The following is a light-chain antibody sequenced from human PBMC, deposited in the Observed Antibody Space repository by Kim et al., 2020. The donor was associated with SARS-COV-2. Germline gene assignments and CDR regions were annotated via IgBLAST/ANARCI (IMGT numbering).Light chain of an antibody. J-gene: IGKJ1*01. CDR2: WAS. Sequence: DIVMTQSPDSLLVSLGERATINCKSSRSLFYSSNNMNYLSWYQQKPGQPPKLLFYWASTRESGVPDRFSGSGSGTDFTLTIISLRAEDVAVYYCQQYYNTPTFGQGTKVDIK. V-gene: IGKV4-1*01. CDR3: QQYYNTPT. CDR1: RSLFYSSNNMNY.